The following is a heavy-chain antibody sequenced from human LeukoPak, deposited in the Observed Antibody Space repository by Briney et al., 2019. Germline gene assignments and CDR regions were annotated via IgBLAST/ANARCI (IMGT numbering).Heavy chain of an antibody. J-gene: IGHJ4*02. CDR3: ASKLTTDY. CDR1: GLTVSTNY. D-gene: IGHD4-17*01. V-gene: IGHV3-66*01. Sequence: GGSLSPPFVVSGLTVSTNYMSWVRQAPGKGLEWGSVIYSGGTTNYADSLKGRVIPYTDTTKSTLYLQENSLKAENTAVYYCASKLTTDYWGQGTLVTVSS. CDR2: IYSGGTT.